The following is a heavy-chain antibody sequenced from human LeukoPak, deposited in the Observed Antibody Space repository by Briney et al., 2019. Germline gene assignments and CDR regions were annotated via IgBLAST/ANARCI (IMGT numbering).Heavy chain of an antibody. V-gene: IGHV3-7*01. J-gene: IGHJ4*02. D-gene: IGHD2-15*01. CDR1: GFTFSSYW. CDR2: IKQDGSEK. CDR3: TRDTGCSGGTCYSFYDY. Sequence: GGSLRLSCAASGFTFSSYWMTWVRQAPGKGLEWVANIKQDGSEKYYVDSVKGRITISRDNAKNSLYLQMNSLRAEDTAVYYCTRDTGCSGGTCYSFYDYWGQGTLVTVSS.